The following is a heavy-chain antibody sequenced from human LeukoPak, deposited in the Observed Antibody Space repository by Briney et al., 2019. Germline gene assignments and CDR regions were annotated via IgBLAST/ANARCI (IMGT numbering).Heavy chain of an antibody. J-gene: IGHJ4*02. V-gene: IGHV1-18*01. D-gene: IGHD6-13*01. CDR1: GYTFTSYG. CDR2: ISAYNGNT. CDR3: ARDIRVGSSWYEGVDY. Sequence: GASVKVSCKASGYTFTSYGISWVRQAPGQGLEWMGWISAYNGNTNYAQKLQGRVTMTTDTSTSTAYMELRSLRSDDTAVYYCARDIRVGSSWYEGVDYWGQGTLVTVSS.